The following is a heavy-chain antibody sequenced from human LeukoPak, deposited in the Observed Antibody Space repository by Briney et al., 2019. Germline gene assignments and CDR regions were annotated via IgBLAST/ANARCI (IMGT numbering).Heavy chain of an antibody. Sequence: GGSLRLSCAASGFTFSSYGVHWVRQAPGKGLEWVAVISYDGSLKYYADSVKGRFTISRDNSRNMLYLQMNNLRAEDTAVYDCAKEINPVSSKWSFDYWGQGTLVTVSS. CDR1: GFTFSSYG. CDR3: AKEINPVSSKWSFDY. CDR2: ISYDGSLK. J-gene: IGHJ4*02. V-gene: IGHV3-30*18. D-gene: IGHD6-13*01.